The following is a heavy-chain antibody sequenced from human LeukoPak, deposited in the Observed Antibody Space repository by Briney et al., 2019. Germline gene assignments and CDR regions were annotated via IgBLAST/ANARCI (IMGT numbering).Heavy chain of an antibody. Sequence: ASVKVSCKASGYTFTSYYMHWVRQAPGQGLEWMGIINPSGGSTSYAQKFQGRVTMTRNTSISTAYMELSSLRSEDTAVYYCARGRHIILSSSWYWFDPWGQGTLVTVSS. CDR1: GYTFTSYY. J-gene: IGHJ5*02. CDR3: ARGRHIILSSSWYWFDP. D-gene: IGHD6-13*01. CDR2: INPSGGST. V-gene: IGHV1-46*01.